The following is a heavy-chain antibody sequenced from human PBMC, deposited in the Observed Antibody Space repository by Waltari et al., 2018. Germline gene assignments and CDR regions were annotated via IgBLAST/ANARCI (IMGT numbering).Heavy chain of an antibody. CDR3: AREDGGNFPFDY. CDR2: ISSSSSYI. D-gene: IGHD2-21*02. Sequence: EVQLVESGGGLVKPGGSLRLSCAASGFTFSSYSINWVRQAPGKGLEWVSSISSSSSYIYYADSVKGRFTISRDNAKNSLYLQMNSLRAEDTAVYYCAREDGGNFPFDYWGQGTLVTVSS. V-gene: IGHV3-21*01. J-gene: IGHJ4*02. CDR1: GFTFSSYS.